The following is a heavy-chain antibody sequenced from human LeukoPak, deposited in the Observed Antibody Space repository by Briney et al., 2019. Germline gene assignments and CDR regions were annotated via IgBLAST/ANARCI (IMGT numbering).Heavy chain of an antibody. J-gene: IGHJ3*01. CDR1: NGSFSSKC. Sequence: SETLSLTCTVSNGSFSSKCWSWIRQPAGKGLEWIGRIYNTGSTNYNPSLKSRVTMSVDTSKNQFSLRLSSVTAADTAIYYCARVRDSSGYYLGAFDVGRQGTMVTVSS. CDR2: IYNTGST. D-gene: IGHD3-22*01. CDR3: ARVRDSSGYYLGAFDV. V-gene: IGHV4-4*07.